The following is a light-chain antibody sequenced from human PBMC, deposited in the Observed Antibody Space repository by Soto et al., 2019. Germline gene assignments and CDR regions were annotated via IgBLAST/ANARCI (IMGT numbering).Light chain of an antibody. CDR2: KVS. CDR3: MQTAQFPLT. J-gene: IGKJ4*01. CDR1: QSLVHYNGNTY. Sequence: DIVMTQTPLSSPVTLGQPASISCKSSQSLVHYNGNTYLSWLQQRPGQPPRLLIYKVSHRFSGVPDRFSGSGAGTDFTLNISRVEAEDVGVYYCMQTAQFPLTFGGGTKVEIK. V-gene: IGKV2-24*01.